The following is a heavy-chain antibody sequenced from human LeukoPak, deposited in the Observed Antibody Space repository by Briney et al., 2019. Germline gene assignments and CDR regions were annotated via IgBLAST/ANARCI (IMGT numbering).Heavy chain of an antibody. Sequence: GGSLRLSCAASGFTFSRHWMTWVRQAPGKGLEWVANIKHDGSEKNYVDSVKGRFTISRDNAKNSLYLQMNSLRAEDTAVYYCATPLDYYDRSDSHQGGDWGQGTLVTVSS. CDR1: GFTFSRHW. V-gene: IGHV3-7*03. CDR3: ATPLDYYDRSDSHQGGD. D-gene: IGHD3-22*01. J-gene: IGHJ4*02. CDR2: IKHDGSEK.